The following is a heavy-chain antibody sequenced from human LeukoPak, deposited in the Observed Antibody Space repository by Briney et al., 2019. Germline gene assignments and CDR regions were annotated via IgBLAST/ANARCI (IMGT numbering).Heavy chain of an antibody. J-gene: IGHJ3*02. Sequence: VASVKVSCKASGYTFAGYYMHWVRQAPGQGLEWMGWINPNSGGTNYAQKFQGWVTMTRDTSTSTAYMELSRLRSDDTAVYYCASSRRYYYDSSGPDAFDIWGQGTMVTVSS. CDR3: ASSRRYYYDSSGPDAFDI. CDR1: GYTFAGYY. D-gene: IGHD3-22*01. CDR2: INPNSGGT. V-gene: IGHV1-2*04.